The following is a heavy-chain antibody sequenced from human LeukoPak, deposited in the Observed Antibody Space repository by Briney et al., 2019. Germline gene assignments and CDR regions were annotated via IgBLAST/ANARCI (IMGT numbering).Heavy chain of an antibody. D-gene: IGHD2-21*02. CDR2: ISSSGSTR. CDR3: ARDPVNCGGDCYQA. J-gene: IGHJ5*02. CDR1: GFTFCGFE. V-gene: IGHV3-48*03. Sequence: GGSLRLSCAASGFTFCGFEMNWVRQAPGKGLEWGSYISSSGSTRYYADSVEGRFTVSRDNAKNSLYLQMNSLRAEDTAVYYCARDPVNCGGDCYQAWGQGTLVTVSS.